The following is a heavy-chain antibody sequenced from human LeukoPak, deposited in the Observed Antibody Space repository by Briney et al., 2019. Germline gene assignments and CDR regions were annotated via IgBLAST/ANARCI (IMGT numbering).Heavy chain of an antibody. D-gene: IGHD5-24*01. CDR2: IFYSGST. V-gene: IGHV4-39*01. J-gene: IGHJ4*02. Sequence: SETVSFTCTVSGVSISRNSFYWGWVRQPPGKGLEWIGKIFYSGSTYYNPSLRGRVTISLDTSKNQFSLNLSSVTAADTAVYYCVRRPAAITLDYWGQEALRSPSP. CDR3: VRRPAAITLDY. CDR1: GVSISRNSFY.